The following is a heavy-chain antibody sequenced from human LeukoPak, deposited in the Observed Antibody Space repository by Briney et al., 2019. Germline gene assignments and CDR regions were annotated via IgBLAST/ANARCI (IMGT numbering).Heavy chain of an antibody. CDR2: IGRGGGDI. J-gene: IGHJ4*02. Sequence: GGSLRLSCAASGFTFSNYAMTWVRQAPGKGLEWISVIGRGGGDIQYADSVKGRFTISRDNSKNTLYLQMNSLRAEDTAVYYCAKYAPPTTVVTRYFDYWGQGILATVS. CDR1: GFTFSNYA. D-gene: IGHD4-23*01. CDR3: AKYAPPTTVVTRYFDY. V-gene: IGHV3-23*01.